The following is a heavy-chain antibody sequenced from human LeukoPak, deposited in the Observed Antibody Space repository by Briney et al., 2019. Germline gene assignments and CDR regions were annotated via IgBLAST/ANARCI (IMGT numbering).Heavy chain of an antibody. CDR2: IYYSGST. D-gene: IGHD2-8*01. CDR1: GGSISSYY. V-gene: IGHV4-59*01. Sequence: PSETLSLTCTVSGGSISSYYWSWIRQPPGKGLERIGYIYYSGSTNYNPSLRSRVTISVDTSKNQFALKLSSVTAADTAVYYCARAFRMYALHNWFDPWGQGTLVTVSS. J-gene: IGHJ5*02. CDR3: ARAFRMYALHNWFDP.